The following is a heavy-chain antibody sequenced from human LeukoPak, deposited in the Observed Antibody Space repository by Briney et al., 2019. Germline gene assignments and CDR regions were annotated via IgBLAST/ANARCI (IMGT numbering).Heavy chain of an antibody. V-gene: IGHV3-21*01. CDR1: GFTFSSYS. CDR3: AREPQAAKSSGYYYVGY. Sequence: GGSLRLSCAASGFTFSSYSTNWVRQAPGKGLEWVSSISSSSSYIYYADSVKGRFTISRDNAKNSLYLQMNSLRAEDTAVYYCAREPQAAKSSGYYYVGYWGQGTLVTVSS. D-gene: IGHD3-22*01. J-gene: IGHJ4*02. CDR2: ISSSSSYI.